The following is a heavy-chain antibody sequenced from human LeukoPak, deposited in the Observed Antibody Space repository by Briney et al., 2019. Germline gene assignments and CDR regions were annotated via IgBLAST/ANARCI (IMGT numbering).Heavy chain of an antibody. V-gene: IGHV3-53*01. CDR3: ARDLSNYGSGSYYSY. CDR1: GFTFDDYV. J-gene: IGHJ4*02. CDR2: IYSGGNT. D-gene: IGHD3-10*01. Sequence: GGSLRLSCAASGFTFDDYVMTWVRQAPGKGLEWVSLIYSGGNTYYADSVKGRFTISRDNSKNTVYLQMNSLRAEDTAVYYCARDLSNYGSGSYYSYWGQGTLVTVSS.